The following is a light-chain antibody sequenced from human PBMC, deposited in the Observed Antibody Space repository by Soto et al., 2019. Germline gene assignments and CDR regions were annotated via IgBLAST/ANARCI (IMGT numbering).Light chain of an antibody. CDR2: DAS. J-gene: IGKJ4*01. CDR3: QQRSNWPLT. V-gene: IGKV3-11*01. CDR1: QSVSSY. Sequence: EIVLTQSPATLSLSPGERSTLSCRARQSVSSYLAWYQQKPGQAPRLLIYDASNRATSIPARFSGSGSGTEFTLTISSLEPEDFAFYYCQQRSNWPLTFGGGTKVEIK.